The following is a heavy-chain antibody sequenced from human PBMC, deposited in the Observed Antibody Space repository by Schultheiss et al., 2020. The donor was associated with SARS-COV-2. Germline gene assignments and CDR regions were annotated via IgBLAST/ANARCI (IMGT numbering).Heavy chain of an antibody. J-gene: IGHJ5*02. D-gene: IGHD2-15*01. CDR2: IRSSGRDI. Sequence: GESLKISCTASGLNVGDFAMSWFRQAPGKGLEFVASIRSSGRDIYYADSMQGRFTVSRDNANNSLYLQMHSLRAEDTAVYYCVRDRSWWTPYNCFDLWGRGTLVTVSS. CDR1: GLNVGDFA. CDR3: VRDRSWWTPYNCFDL. V-gene: IGHV3-21*01.